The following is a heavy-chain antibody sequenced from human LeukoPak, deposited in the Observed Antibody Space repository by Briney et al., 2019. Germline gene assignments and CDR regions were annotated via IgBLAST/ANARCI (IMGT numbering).Heavy chain of an antibody. CDR3: ARDQTPFY. CDR1: GFTFDDYA. D-gene: IGHD2-15*01. V-gene: IGHV3-9*01. J-gene: IGHJ4*02. Sequence: GGSLRLSCAASGFTFDDYAMHWGRQAPGKGLEWVSGISWNSGSIGYADSVKGRFTISRDNAKSSMWLQMNSLRDEDTAVYYCARDQTPFYWGQGSLVTVSS. CDR2: ISWNSGSI.